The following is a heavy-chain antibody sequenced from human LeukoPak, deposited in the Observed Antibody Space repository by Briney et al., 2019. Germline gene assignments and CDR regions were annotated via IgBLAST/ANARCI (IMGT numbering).Heavy chain of an antibody. J-gene: IGHJ4*02. Sequence: ASVKVSCKASGYTFTSYGISWVRQAPGKGLEWMGGFDPEDGETIYAQKFQGRVTMTEDTSTDTAYMELSSLRSEDTAVYYCATNYVWGSYRFSYWGQGTLVTVSS. CDR1: GYTFTSYG. D-gene: IGHD3-16*02. CDR3: ATNYVWGSYRFSY. CDR2: FDPEDGET. V-gene: IGHV1-24*01.